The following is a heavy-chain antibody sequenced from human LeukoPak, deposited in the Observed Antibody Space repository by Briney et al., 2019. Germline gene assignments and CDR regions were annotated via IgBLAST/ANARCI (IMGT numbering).Heavy chain of an antibody. CDR1: GGSFSGYY. CDR2: INHSGST. J-gene: IGHJ3*02. D-gene: IGHD3-10*01. V-gene: IGHV4-34*01. Sequence: SETLPLTCAVYGGSFSGYYWSWIRQPPGKGLEWIGEINHSGSTNYNPSLKSRVTISVDTSKNQFSLKLSSVTAADTAVYYCARGNTMVRGVAIDIWGQGTMVTVSS. CDR3: ARGNTMVRGVAIDI.